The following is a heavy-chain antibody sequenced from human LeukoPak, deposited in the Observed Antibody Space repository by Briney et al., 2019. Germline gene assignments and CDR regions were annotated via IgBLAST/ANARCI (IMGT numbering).Heavy chain of an antibody. CDR1: GGSISSYY. CDR3: ARGGYSSSWYSGNWFDP. CDR2: IYYSGST. Sequence: SETLSLTCTVSGGSISSYYWSWIRQPPGKGLEWIGFIYYSGSTNYNPSLKSRVTISVDTSKNQFSLKLSSVTAADTAVYYCARGGYSSSWYSGNWFDPWGQGTLVTVSS. D-gene: IGHD6-13*01. V-gene: IGHV4-59*01. J-gene: IGHJ5*02.